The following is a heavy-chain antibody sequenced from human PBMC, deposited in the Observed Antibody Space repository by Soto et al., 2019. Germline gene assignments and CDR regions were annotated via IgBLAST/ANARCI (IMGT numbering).Heavy chain of an antibody. J-gene: IGHJ4*02. D-gene: IGHD3-16*01. CDR3: AKRDSYGGGYFDY. CDR2: ISGSGGST. CDR1: GFTFSSYA. Sequence: EVQLLESGGGLVQPGGSLRLSCAASGFTFSSYAMSWVRQAPGKGLEWVSAISGSGGSTYYADSVKVRFTISRDNSKNTLYLQMNSLRAEDTAVYYCAKRDSYGGGYFDYWGQGTLVTVSS. V-gene: IGHV3-23*01.